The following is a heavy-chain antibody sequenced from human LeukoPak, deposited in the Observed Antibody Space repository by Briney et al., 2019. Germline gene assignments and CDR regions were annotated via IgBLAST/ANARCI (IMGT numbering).Heavy chain of an antibody. CDR2: INPNSGGT. D-gene: IGHD4-11*01. V-gene: IGHV1-2*02. CDR1: GYTFTGYY. Sequence: ASVKVSCKASGYTFTGYYMHWVRQAPGQGLEWMGWINPNSGGTNYAQKFQGRVTMTRDTSISTAYMELSRLRSDDTAAYYCARDPATVTTLNYWGQGTLVTVSS. CDR3: ARDPATVTTLNY. J-gene: IGHJ4*02.